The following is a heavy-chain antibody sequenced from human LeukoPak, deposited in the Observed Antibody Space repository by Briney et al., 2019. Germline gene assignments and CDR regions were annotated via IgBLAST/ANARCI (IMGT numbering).Heavy chain of an antibody. CDR1: GFTFSSYD. CDR2: IYTAGDT. J-gene: IGHJ4*02. D-gene: IGHD3-22*01. CDR3: ARVTSDSSGFAYYFDF. V-gene: IGHV3-13*01. Sequence: PGGSLRLSCAASGFTFSSYDMHWVRQATGKGLDWVSAIYTAGDTYYPGSVKGRFTISRENARNSLYLQMSSLRAGDTAVYYCARVTSDSSGFAYYFDFWGQGTLVTVSS.